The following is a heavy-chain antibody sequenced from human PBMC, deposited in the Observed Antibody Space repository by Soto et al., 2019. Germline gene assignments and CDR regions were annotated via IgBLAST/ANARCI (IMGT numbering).Heavy chain of an antibody. J-gene: IGHJ5*02. V-gene: IGHV5-51*01. D-gene: IGHD2-21*02. CDR3: ARGSFDSGHGYDL. CDR2: IFTRDSET. CDR1: GHLFNNHW. Sequence: EQLEQSGAEVKKPGESLKISCKGPGHLFNNHWIGWVRQTPGKGLEWMGLIFTRDSETKTSPSFQGHVSFSVDNSINTVYLQWTSLKTTATGIYFCARGSFDSGHGYDLWGQGTLVTVSS.